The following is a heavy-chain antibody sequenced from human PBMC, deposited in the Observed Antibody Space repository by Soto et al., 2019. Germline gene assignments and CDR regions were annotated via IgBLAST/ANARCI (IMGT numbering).Heavy chain of an antibody. CDR2: IYYSGST. D-gene: IGHD2-21*01. Sequence: PPGKGLEWIGSIYYSGSTYYNPSLKSRVTISVDTSKNQFSLKLSSVTAADTAVYYFVRADDSIRGVRSVSAFRLNRSSDL. J-gene: IGHJ2*01. V-gene: IGHV4-39*01. CDR3: VRADDSIRGVRSVSAFRLNRSSDL.